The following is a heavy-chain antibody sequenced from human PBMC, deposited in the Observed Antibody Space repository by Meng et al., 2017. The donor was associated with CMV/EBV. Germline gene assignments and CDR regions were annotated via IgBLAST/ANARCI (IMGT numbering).Heavy chain of an antibody. CDR1: GGSINTYY. Sequence: SETLSLTCTVSGGSINTYYWNWIRQPPGKGLEWIGYVYYNGSTNYSPSLKSRVTISVDTSKNQFSLKLSSVTAADTAVYFCARDSTSRGFYHYGMNVWGQGTTVTVSS. CDR3: ARDSTSRGFYHYGMNV. J-gene: IGHJ6*02. CDR2: VYYNGST. D-gene: IGHD3-10*01. V-gene: IGHV4-59*01.